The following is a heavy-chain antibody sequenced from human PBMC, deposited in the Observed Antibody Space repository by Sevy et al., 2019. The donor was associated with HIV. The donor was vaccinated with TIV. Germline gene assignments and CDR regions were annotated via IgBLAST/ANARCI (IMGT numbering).Heavy chain of an antibody. J-gene: IGHJ6*03. V-gene: IGHV4-61*02. D-gene: IGHD3-9*01. CDR3: ARDLGSYDILTGKYYYYMDV. CDR1: GGSISNDNYY. Sequence: SETLSLSCTVSGGSISNDNYYWSWMRQPAGKGLEWIGRIYTSGSTNFTPSLKTRVTISIDTSKTQFSLKLSSVTAADTAVYFCARDLGSYDILTGKYYYYMDVWGKGTTVTVSS. CDR2: IYTSGST.